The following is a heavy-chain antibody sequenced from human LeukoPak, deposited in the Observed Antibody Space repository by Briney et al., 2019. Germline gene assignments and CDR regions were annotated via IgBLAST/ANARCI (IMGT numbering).Heavy chain of an antibody. CDR3: ARDSNRGDWNALDY. CDR2: TWFDGSNK. Sequence: GGSLRLSCAASGFTFSNYGIHWVRQAPGEGLEWVAVTWFDGSNKYYADSVKGRFTISRDNSKSTLYLQMNSLRAEDTAVYYCARDSNRGDWNALDYWGQGTLVTVSS. CDR1: GFTFSNYG. D-gene: IGHD1-1*01. V-gene: IGHV3-33*01. J-gene: IGHJ4*02.